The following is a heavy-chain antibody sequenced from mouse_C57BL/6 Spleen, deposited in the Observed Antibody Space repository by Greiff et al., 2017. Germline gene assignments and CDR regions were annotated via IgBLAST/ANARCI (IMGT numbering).Heavy chain of an antibody. D-gene: IGHD5-5*01. J-gene: IGHJ1*03. CDR1: GYTFTGYW. CDR3: SRCTTGRYFDV. CDR2: ILPGSGST. V-gene: IGHV1-9*01. Sequence: QVQLQQSGAELMKPGASAKLSCKATGYTFTGYWIEWVKQRPGHGLEWIGEILPGSGSTNYNEKFKGKATFPADTSSNTAYMQLSSLTTEDSAIYYCSRCTTGRYFDVWGTGTAVTVPS.